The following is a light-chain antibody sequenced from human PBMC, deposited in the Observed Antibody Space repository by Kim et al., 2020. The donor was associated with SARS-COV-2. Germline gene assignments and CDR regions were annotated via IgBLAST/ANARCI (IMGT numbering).Light chain of an antibody. Sequence: LSPGERATLSCRASQSVGSYLAWYQQKPGQAPRLLIYDASNRATGIPARFSGGGSGTDFALTINNLEPEDFAVYYCQQRSKWPLTFGGGTKVEIK. J-gene: IGKJ4*01. V-gene: IGKV3-11*01. CDR3: QQRSKWPLT. CDR1: QSVGSY. CDR2: DAS.